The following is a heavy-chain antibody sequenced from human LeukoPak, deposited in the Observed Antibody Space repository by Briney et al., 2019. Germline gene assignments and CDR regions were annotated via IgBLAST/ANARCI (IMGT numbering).Heavy chain of an antibody. Sequence: SVTLSCKASGGTFSSYANSWVRHATEQELEWFGGIIPIFGTANYAQKFQGRVTITADESTSTAYMELSSLRSEDTAVYYCASRYFTIYTSGFDYWGQGTLVTVSS. CDR1: GGTFSSYA. D-gene: IGHD2/OR15-2a*01. J-gene: IGHJ4*02. CDR3: ASRYFTIYTSGFDY. V-gene: IGHV1-69*01. CDR2: IIPIFGTA.